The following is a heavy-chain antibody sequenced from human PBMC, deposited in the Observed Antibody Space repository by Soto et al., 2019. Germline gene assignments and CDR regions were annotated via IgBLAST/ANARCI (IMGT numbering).Heavy chain of an antibody. CDR3: ARQPYYDSSGYVGWFDP. CDR1: GGSISSSSYY. CDR2: IYYSGST. D-gene: IGHD3-22*01. J-gene: IGHJ5*02. V-gene: IGHV4-39*01. Sequence: QLQLQESGPGLVKPSETLSLTCTVSGGSISSSSYYWGWIRQPPGKGLEWIWSIYYSGSTYYNPSLKSRVTISVDTSKNQFSLKLSSVTAADTAVYYCARQPYYDSSGYVGWFDPWGQGTLVTVSS.